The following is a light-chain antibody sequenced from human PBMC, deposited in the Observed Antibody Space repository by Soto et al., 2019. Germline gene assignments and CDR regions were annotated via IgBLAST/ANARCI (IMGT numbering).Light chain of an antibody. CDR1: SSSIASNY. V-gene: IGLV6-57*04. CDR2: EDN. Sequence: NFMLTQPHSVSGSPGKSVTISCIRSSSSIASNYVQWYQQHPGSAPPTVIYEDNQRPSGVPDRFSGSIYSSSNSPPLSVFGLKTEDEDDCYSQSYGNSNAVFGGGTQLTVL. J-gene: IGLJ7*01. CDR3: QSYGNSNAV.